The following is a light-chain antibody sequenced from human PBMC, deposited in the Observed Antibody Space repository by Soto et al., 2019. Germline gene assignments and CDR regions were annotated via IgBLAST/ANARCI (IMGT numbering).Light chain of an antibody. CDR3: SSYTSSIL. Sequence: QSALTQPASVSGSPGQSITISCTGTSSDVGGYNYVSWYQQHPGKAPKLMIYDVSNRPSGVSNRFSGSKSGNTASLTSSGLQAEDEADYYCSSYTSSILFGGGTQLTVL. J-gene: IGLJ2*01. CDR2: DVS. CDR1: SSDVGGYNY. V-gene: IGLV2-14*01.